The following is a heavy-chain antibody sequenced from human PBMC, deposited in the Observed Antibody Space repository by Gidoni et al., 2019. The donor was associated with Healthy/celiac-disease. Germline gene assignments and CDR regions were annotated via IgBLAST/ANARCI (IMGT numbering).Heavy chain of an antibody. CDR2: ISSSSSYI. CDR3: ARDLYYYDSSGNGDYYGMDV. J-gene: IGHJ6*02. CDR1: RFTVRSYS. V-gene: IGHV3-21*01. Sequence: EVQLVASGGGLVKPGGSLRLSCAASRFTVRSYSMTWVRQAPGKWLEWVSYISSSSSYIYYADSVKGRFTSSRDNAKNSLYLQMNSLRAEDTAVYYCARDLYYYDSSGNGDYYGMDVWGQGTTVTVSS. D-gene: IGHD3-22*01.